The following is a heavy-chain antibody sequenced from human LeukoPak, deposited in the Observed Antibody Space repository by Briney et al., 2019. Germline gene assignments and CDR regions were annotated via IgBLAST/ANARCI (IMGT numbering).Heavy chain of an antibody. CDR1: GGTFSSYA. CDR3: ARAAYDYGDSILHFDY. D-gene: IGHD4-17*01. CDR2: IIPIFGIA. V-gene: IGHV1-69*04. Sequence: SVKVSCKASGGTFSSYAISWVRQAPGQGLEWMGRIIPIFGIANYAQKFQGRVTITADKSTSTAYMELSSLRSEDTAVYYCARAAYDYGDSILHFDYWGQGTLVTVSS. J-gene: IGHJ4*02.